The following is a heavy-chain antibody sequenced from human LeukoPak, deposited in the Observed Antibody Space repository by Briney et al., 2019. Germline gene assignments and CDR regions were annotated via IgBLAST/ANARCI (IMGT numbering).Heavy chain of an antibody. J-gene: IGHJ4*02. CDR1: GGSISSGGYY. Sequence: PSETLSLTCTVPGGSISSGGYYWSWIRQHPGKGLEWIGYIYYSGSTYYNPSLKSRVTISVDTSKNQFSLKLSSVTAADTAVYYCARAPGDSGYDWAYYFDYWGQGTLVTVSS. CDR3: ARAPGDSGYDWAYYFDY. D-gene: IGHD5-12*01. V-gene: IGHV4-31*03. CDR2: IYYSGST.